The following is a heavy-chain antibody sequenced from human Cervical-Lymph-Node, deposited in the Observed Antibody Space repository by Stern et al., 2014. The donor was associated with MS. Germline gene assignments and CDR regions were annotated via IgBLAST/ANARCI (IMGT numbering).Heavy chain of an antibody. CDR3: ARAGGSTVGYYVDY. CDR1: GDTFTRHA. Sequence: MQLVQSGAAVKKPGSSVKVSCQTSGDTFTRHAINWVRQAPGQGLEWMGGIIPIFGPTNHAQKFRDRVTITADASTNTVYMELNSLTSEDTAVYFCARAGGSTVGYYVDYWGQGTLVTVSS. D-gene: IGHD1-26*01. V-gene: IGHV1-69*01. J-gene: IGHJ4*02. CDR2: IIPIFGPT.